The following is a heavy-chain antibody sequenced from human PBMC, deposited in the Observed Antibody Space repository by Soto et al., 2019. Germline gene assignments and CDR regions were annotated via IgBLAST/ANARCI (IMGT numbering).Heavy chain of an antibody. CDR2: IWSDGSNK. CDR1: GFTFSSYG. V-gene: IGHV3-33*01. CDR3: ARDPRILADRTAYYYGMDV. Sequence: PGGSLRLSCAASGFTFSSYGMHWVRQAPGKGLEWVAFIWSDGSNKYYADSVKGRFTISRDNSKNTLYLQMSSLRAEDTAVYYCARDPRILADRTAYYYGMDVWGQGTTVTVSS. D-gene: IGHD6-6*01. J-gene: IGHJ6*02.